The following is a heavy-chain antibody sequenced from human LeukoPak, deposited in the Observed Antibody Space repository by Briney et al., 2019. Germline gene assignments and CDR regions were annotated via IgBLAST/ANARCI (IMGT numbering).Heavy chain of an antibody. V-gene: IGHV1-2*04. Sequence: ASVKVSCKASGYTFTGYYMHCVRQAPGQGLEWMGWINPNSGGTNYAQKFQGWVTMTRDTSIGTAYMELSRLRSDDTAVYYCAREYCSSTSCFDYFDYWGQGTLVTVSS. CDR2: INPNSGGT. CDR1: GYTFTGYY. J-gene: IGHJ4*02. CDR3: AREYCSSTSCFDYFDY. D-gene: IGHD2-2*01.